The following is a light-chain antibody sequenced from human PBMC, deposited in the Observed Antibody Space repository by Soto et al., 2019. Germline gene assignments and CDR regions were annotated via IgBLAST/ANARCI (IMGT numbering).Light chain of an antibody. CDR1: NSDVGGYNY. V-gene: IGLV2-14*01. J-gene: IGLJ2*01. Sequence: QSALTQPASVSGSPGQSITISCTGTNSDVGGYNYVSWYQQHPGKAPKLMIYEVSDRPSGVSNRFSGSKSGNTASLTISGLQAEDAADYYCSSYTSISTLGFGGGTNLTVL. CDR3: SSYTSISTLG. CDR2: EVS.